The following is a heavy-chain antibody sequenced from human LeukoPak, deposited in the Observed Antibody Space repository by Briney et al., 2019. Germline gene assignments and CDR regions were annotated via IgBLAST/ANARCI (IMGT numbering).Heavy chain of an antibody. D-gene: IGHD5-18*01. J-gene: IGHJ4*02. CDR3: TTKRGYSYGYAD. V-gene: IGHV3-66*01. CDR1: GFTVSSNY. Sequence: GRSLRLSCAASGFTVSSNYMSWVRQAPGKGLEWLSVIYSGGSTYYADSVKGRFTISRDNSKNTLYLQMNSLRAEDTAVYYCTTKRGYSYGYADWGQGTLVTVSS. CDR2: IYSGGST.